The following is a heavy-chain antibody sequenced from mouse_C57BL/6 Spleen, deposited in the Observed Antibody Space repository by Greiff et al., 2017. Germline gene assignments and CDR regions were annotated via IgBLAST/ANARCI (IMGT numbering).Heavy chain of an antibody. J-gene: IGHJ4*01. Sequence: QVQLQQPGAELVRPGSSVKLSCKASGYTFTSYWMHWVKQRPIQGLEWIGNIDPSDSETHYNQKFKDKATLTVDKSSSTDYMQLSSLTSEDSAVYYCARRDYGSSDYAMDYWGQGTSVTVSS. V-gene: IGHV1-52*01. D-gene: IGHD1-1*01. CDR2: IDPSDSET. CDR1: GYTFTSYW. CDR3: ARRDYGSSDYAMDY.